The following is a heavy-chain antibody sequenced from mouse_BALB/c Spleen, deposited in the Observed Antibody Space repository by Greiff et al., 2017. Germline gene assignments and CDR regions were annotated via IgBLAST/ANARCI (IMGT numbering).Heavy chain of an antibody. V-gene: IGHV5-12-1*01. J-gene: IGHJ2*01. CDR3: ARHGDYGNYYFDY. D-gene: IGHD2-1*01. CDR2: ISSGGGST. CDR1: GFAFSSYD. Sequence: DVHLVESGGGLVKPGGSLKLSCAASGFAFSSYDMSWVRQTPEKRLEWVAYISSGGGSTYYPDTVKGRFTISRDNAKNTLYLQMSSLKSADTAMYYCARHGDYGNYYFDYWGQGTTLTVSS.